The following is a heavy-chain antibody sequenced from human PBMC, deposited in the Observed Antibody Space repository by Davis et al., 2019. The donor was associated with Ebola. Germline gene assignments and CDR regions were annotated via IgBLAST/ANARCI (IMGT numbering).Heavy chain of an antibody. Sequence: PGGSLRLSCEVSGFKFGTYWMHWVRQAPGKGLAWVSGINSDGSSTSYADSVKGRFTISRDNSKNTLSLQMNSLRAEDTAVYYCARIQHDFWGTYYSPKGWFDPWGQGTLVTVSS. V-gene: IGHV3-74*01. J-gene: IGHJ5*02. CDR1: GFKFGTYW. CDR3: ARIQHDFWGTYYSPKGWFDP. CDR2: INSDGSST. D-gene: IGHD3-3*01.